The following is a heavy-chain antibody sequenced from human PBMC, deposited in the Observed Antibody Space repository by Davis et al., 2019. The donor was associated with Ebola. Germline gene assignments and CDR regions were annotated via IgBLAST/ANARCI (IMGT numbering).Heavy chain of an antibody. CDR2: ISAYNGNT. CDR1: GYTFTSYG. J-gene: IGHJ5*01. CDR3: TRGRDCTNGVCYKAHWFDS. D-gene: IGHD2-8*01. V-gene: IGHV1-18*04. Sequence: ASVKVSCKASGYTFTSYGISWVRQAPGQGLEWMGWISAYNGNTNYAQKLQGRVTMTTDTSTSKAYMELRSLRSDDTAVYYCTRGRDCTNGVCYKAHWFDSWGLGTLVTVSS.